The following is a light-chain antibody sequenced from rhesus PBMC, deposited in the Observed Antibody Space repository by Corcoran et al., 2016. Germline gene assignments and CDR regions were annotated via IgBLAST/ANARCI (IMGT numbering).Light chain of an antibody. CDR2: GAS. J-gene: IGKJ2*01. CDR3: QQSGNLYS. V-gene: IGKV3-24*04. Sequence: ETVVTQSPATLSLSPGERATLSCRASQSVGSYLAWYQQKPGQAPRLLIYGASSRATGLPDRFSGSGSGTDFTLTISSLEPEDVGVYYCQQSGNLYSFGQGTKLEIK. CDR1: QSVGSY.